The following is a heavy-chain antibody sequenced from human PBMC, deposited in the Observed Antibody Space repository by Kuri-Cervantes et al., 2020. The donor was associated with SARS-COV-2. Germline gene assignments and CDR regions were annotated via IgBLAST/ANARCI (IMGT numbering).Heavy chain of an antibody. D-gene: IGHD3-3*01. CDR3: ARDLPGFLEWLGHWVSGMDV. CDR1: GYTFTSYY. V-gene: IGHV1-46*01. Sequence: ASVKVSCKASGYTFTSYYMHWVRQAPGQGLEWMGIINPSGGSTSYAQKFQGRVTMTRDTSTSTVYMELSSLRSEDTAVCYCARDLPGFLEWLGHWVSGMDVWGQGTTVTVSS. CDR2: INPSGGST. J-gene: IGHJ6*02.